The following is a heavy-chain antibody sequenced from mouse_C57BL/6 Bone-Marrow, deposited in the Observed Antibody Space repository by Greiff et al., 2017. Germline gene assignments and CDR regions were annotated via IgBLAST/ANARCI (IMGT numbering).Heavy chain of an antibody. Sequence: VQLQQPGAELVMPGASVKLSCKASGYTFTSYGISWVKQRTGQGLEWIGEIYPRSGNTYYNEKFKGKATLTADKSSSTAYMELRSLTSEDSAVXFCASFYYYGSSYDYWGQGTTLTVSS. V-gene: IGHV1-81*01. CDR3: ASFYYYGSSYDY. J-gene: IGHJ2*01. CDR2: IYPRSGNT. D-gene: IGHD1-1*01. CDR1: GYTFTSYG.